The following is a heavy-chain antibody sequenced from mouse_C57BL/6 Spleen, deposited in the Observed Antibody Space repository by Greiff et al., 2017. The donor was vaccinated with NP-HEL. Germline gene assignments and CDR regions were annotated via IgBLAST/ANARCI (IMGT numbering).Heavy chain of an antibody. CDR3: ARRRGNYYGSSYPFDY. CDR1: GYTFTSYW. J-gene: IGHJ2*01. CDR2: IDPSDSYT. Sequence: QVQLQQPGAELVMPGASVKLSCKASGYTFTSYWMHWVKQRPGQGLEWIGEIDPSDSYTNYNQKFKGKSTLTVDKSSSTAYMQLSSLTSEDSAVYYCARRRGNYYGSSYPFDYWGQGTTLTVSS. D-gene: IGHD1-1*01. V-gene: IGHV1-69*01.